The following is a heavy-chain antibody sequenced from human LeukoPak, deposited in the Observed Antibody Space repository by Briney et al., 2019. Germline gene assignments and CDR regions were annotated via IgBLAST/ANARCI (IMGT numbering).Heavy chain of an antibody. Sequence: GGSLRLSCAASGFTFSDYYMSWIRQAPGKGLEWVALIRYDGSNKYYADSVKGRFTISRDNSKNTLYLQMNSLRAEDTAVYYCAKLEGWFDPWGQGTLVTVSS. CDR1: GFTFSDYY. CDR3: AKLEGWFDP. V-gene: IGHV3-30*02. J-gene: IGHJ5*02. CDR2: IRYDGSNK. D-gene: IGHD1-1*01.